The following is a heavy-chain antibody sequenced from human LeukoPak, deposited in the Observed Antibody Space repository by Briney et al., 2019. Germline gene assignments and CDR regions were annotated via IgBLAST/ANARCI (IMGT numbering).Heavy chain of an antibody. CDR2: IYYSGST. J-gene: IGHJ6*02. CDR3: ARVGYSSGWYMAYYYGMDV. Sequence: PSETLSLTCTVSGGSISSYYWSWIRQPPGKGLEWIGYIYYSGSTNYNPSLKSRVTMSVDTSKNQFSLKLSSVTAADTAVYYCARVGYSSGWYMAYYYGMDVWGQGTTVTVSS. CDR1: GGSISSYY. D-gene: IGHD6-19*01. V-gene: IGHV4-59*01.